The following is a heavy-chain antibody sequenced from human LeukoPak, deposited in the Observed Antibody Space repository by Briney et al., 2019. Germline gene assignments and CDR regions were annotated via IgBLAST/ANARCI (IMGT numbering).Heavy chain of an antibody. CDR2: IYYSGST. V-gene: IGHV4-59*01. Sequence: SETLSLTCTVSGGSISSYYWSWIRQPPGKGLEWIGYIYYSGSTNYNPSLKSRLTISVDTSKNQFSLRLTSVTAADTAVYFCARRAFAEFAFDIWGQGAMVTVSS. CDR1: GGSISSYY. D-gene: IGHD2-21*01. J-gene: IGHJ3*02. CDR3: ARRAFAEFAFDI.